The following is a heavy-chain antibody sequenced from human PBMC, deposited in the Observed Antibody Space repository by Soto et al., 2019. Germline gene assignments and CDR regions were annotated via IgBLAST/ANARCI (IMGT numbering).Heavy chain of an antibody. V-gene: IGHV1-2*02. J-gene: IGHJ6*03. D-gene: IGHD5-12*01. CDR1: GYRFSDYY. CDR2: MNPNSGGT. CDR3: ARESGGATATLDYYYFYMDV. Sequence: QVQLVQSGAEVKKPGASVTVSCKASGYRFSDYYLHWVRQAPGQGPGGMGWMNPNSGGTKYAQKFKGRVTMTRDTSVRTAFMELNWLKSDDTAVYYCARESGGATATLDYYYFYMDVWGIGTTVTVSS.